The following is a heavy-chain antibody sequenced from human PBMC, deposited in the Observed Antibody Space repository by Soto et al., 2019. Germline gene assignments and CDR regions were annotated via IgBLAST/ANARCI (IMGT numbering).Heavy chain of an antibody. CDR2: IFPDGST. CDR3: ARRALPHAFVDY. D-gene: IGHD2-15*01. V-gene: IGHV3-66*01. J-gene: IGHJ4*02. CDR1: GFTVSSNY. Sequence: EVQLMESGGGLVQPGGSLRLSCTVSGFTVSSNYMNWVRQAPGKGLEWASVIFPDGSTYYTDSVRDRFTISRDNSKNTVYLQMNSLRAEDTAVYFCARRALPHAFVDYWGQGTLVTVSS.